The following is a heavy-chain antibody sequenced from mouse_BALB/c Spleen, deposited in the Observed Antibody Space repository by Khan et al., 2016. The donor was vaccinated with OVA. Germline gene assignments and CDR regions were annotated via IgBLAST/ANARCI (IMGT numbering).Heavy chain of an antibody. V-gene: IGHV2-6-4*01. D-gene: IGHD2-14*01. Sequence: VELVESGPGLVAPSQSLSITCTVSGFSLTRYNIHWVRQPPGKGLEWLGMIWGGGGTDYNSTLKSRLSIRKDNSKSQVFLQMNSLQTDDTAMYYCARAYYRYDGYYAMDYWGQGTPVTVSS. CDR2: IWGGGGT. CDR3: ARAYYRYDGYYAMDY. J-gene: IGHJ4*01. CDR1: GFSLTRYN.